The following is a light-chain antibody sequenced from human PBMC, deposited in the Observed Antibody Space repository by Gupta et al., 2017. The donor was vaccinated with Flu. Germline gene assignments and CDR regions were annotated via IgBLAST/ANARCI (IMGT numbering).Light chain of an antibody. CDR3: RQALQTPLT. CDR1: QSLLHSNGYNY. J-gene: IGKJ3*01. CDR2: LGS. V-gene: IGKV2-28*01. Sequence: DIVMTQSPLSLPVTPGEPASISCRSSQSLLHSNGYNYLDWYLQKPGQSPQLLIYLGSNRASGVPDRFSDSGSGTDFTLKISRVEAADVGVYYCRQALQTPLTFGHGTKVDIK.